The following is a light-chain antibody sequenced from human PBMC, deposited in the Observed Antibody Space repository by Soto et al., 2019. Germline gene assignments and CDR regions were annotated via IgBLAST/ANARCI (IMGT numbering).Light chain of an antibody. Sequence: QSVLTQPASVSGSPGQSITISCTGTSSDVGNYDLVSWYQQLPGKAPKFILYEGSKRPSGVSSRFSGSKSGNTASLTISGLQAEVEADYYCCSYAGSSTYVFGTGTKVTVL. J-gene: IGLJ1*01. CDR2: EGS. V-gene: IGLV2-23*01. CDR3: CSYAGSSTYV. CDR1: SSDVGNYDL.